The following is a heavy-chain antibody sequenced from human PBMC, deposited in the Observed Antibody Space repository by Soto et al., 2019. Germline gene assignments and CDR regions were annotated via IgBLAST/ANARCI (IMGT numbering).Heavy chain of an antibody. CDR3: AREHDYGHYGGSFDY. Sequence: QVQLVQSGAEVKKPGASVKVSCKASGYTFTGYYMHWVRQAPGQGLEWMGWINPNSGGTNYAQKFQGWVTMTRDTSISTAYMELSRLRSDDTAVYYCAREHDYGHYGGSFDYWGQGTLVTVSS. CDR2: INPNSGGT. D-gene: IGHD4-17*01. CDR1: GYTFTGYY. J-gene: IGHJ4*02. V-gene: IGHV1-2*04.